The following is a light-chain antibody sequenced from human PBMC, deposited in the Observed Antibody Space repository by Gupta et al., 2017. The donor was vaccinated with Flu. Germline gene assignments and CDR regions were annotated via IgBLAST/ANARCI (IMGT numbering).Light chain of an antibody. CDR3: QQYFITPYT. V-gene: IGKV4-1*01. CDR1: QSVFYSPTNKNY. CDR2: WAS. J-gene: IGKJ2*01. Sequence: DIVMTQSPDSLAVSLGERATINCKASQSVFYSPTNKNYLAWYQQKPGKPPKLLIYWASARESGVPDRFSGSGSGTDFTLTISSLQAEDVAVYYCQQYFITPYTFGQGTKLEIK.